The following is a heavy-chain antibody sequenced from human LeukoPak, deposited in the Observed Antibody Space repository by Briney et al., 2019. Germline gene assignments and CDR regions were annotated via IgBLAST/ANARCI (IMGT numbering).Heavy chain of an antibody. D-gene: IGHD3-22*01. J-gene: IGHJ4*02. CDR2: IYHSGST. Sequence: PSGTLSLTCAVSGGSISSSNWWSWVRQPPGKGLEWIGEIYHSGSTNYNPSLKSRVTISVDKSENQFSLKLSSVTAADTAVYYCARFYYDSSGYQYFDYWGQGTLVTVSS. CDR1: GGSISSSNW. V-gene: IGHV4-4*02. CDR3: ARFYYDSSGYQYFDY.